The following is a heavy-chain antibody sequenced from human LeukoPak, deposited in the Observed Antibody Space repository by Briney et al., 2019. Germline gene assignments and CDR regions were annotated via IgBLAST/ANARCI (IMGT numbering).Heavy chain of an antibody. CDR2: ISYDGSNK. CDR1: GFTFSSYA. Sequence: PGGSLRLSCAASGFTFSSYAMHWVRQAPGKGLEWVAVISYDGSNKYYADSVKGRFTISRDNSKNTPYLQMNSLRAEDTAVYYCARDVGQQLRGAFDIWGQGTMVTVSS. V-gene: IGHV3-30-3*01. D-gene: IGHD6-13*01. CDR3: ARDVGQQLRGAFDI. J-gene: IGHJ3*02.